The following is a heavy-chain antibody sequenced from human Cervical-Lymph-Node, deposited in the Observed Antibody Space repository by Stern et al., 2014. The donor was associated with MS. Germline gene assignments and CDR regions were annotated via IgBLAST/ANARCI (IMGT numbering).Heavy chain of an antibody. Sequence: QVQLVQSGGGVVQPGRSLRLSCAASGFTFSDYGMHWVRQAPGKGLDWVAVIWYDGDNKYYSDSVKGRFTISRDNSKNTLYLQMNSLRAEDTAVYYCARDSGYDLIDYWGQGTLVTVSS. J-gene: IGHJ4*02. D-gene: IGHD5-12*01. CDR1: GFTFSDYG. CDR3: ARDSGYDLIDY. V-gene: IGHV3-33*01. CDR2: IWYDGDNK.